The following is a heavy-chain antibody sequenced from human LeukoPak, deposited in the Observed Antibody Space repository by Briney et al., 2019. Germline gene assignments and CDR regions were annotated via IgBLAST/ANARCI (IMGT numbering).Heavy chain of an antibody. D-gene: IGHD1-26*01. V-gene: IGHV1-46*01. CDR3: ARVSKQDVGAVGVDYYGMDV. CDR2: INPSGGST. CDR1: GYTFTSYY. J-gene: IGHJ6*02. Sequence: ASVKVSCKASGYTFTSYYMHWVRQSPGQGLEWMGIINPSGGSTSYAQKFQGRVTMTRDTSTSTVYMELSSLRSEDTAVYYCARVSKQDVGAVGVDYYGMDVWGQGTTVTVSS.